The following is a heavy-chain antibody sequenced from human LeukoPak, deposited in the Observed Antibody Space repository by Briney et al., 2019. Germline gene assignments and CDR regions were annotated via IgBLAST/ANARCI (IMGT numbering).Heavy chain of an antibody. CDR2: ISYDGSNK. V-gene: IGHV3-30*04. CDR1: GFTFSSYA. J-gene: IGHJ4*02. Sequence: PGGSLRLSCAASGFTFSSYAMHWVRQAPGKGLEWVAVISYDGSNKYYADSVKGRFTISRDNSKNTLYLQMNSLRAEDTAVYYCARYCYDSWALDYWGQGTLVTVSS. CDR3: ARYCYDSWALDY. D-gene: IGHD3-22*01.